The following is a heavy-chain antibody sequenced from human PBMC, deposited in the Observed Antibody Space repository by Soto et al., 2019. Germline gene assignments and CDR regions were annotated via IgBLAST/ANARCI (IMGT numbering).Heavy chain of an antibody. CDR2: IYYSGST. Sequence: SETLSLTCTVSDGTISSGGYYWSWIRQHPGKGLEWIGYIYYSGSTYYNPSLKSRVTISVDTSKNQFSLKLSSVTAADTAVYYCARGGPTIFGVVPLDYWGQGTLVTVSS. CDR3: ARGGPTIFGVVPLDY. D-gene: IGHD3-3*01. J-gene: IGHJ4*02. V-gene: IGHV4-31*03. CDR1: DGTISSGGYY.